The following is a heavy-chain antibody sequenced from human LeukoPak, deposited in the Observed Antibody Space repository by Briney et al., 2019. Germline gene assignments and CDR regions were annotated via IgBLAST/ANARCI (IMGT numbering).Heavy chain of an antibody. Sequence: GGSLRLSCAASGFTFSNYIMHWVRQAPGKGLVWVSRIKSDGITITYADSVKGRFTISRDNAKNTLYLQMNSLRAEDTAVYYCLRDLNWSLDQWGQGTLVTVSS. CDR3: LRDLNWSLDQ. D-gene: IGHD1-20*01. V-gene: IGHV3-74*01. J-gene: IGHJ4*02. CDR2: IKSDGITI. CDR1: GFTFSNYI.